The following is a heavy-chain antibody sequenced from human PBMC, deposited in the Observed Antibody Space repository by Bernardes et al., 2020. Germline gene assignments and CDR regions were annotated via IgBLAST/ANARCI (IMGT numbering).Heavy chain of an antibody. CDR3: ARVYGSGSYRTYYMDV. J-gene: IGHJ6*03. Sequence: LSLTCTVSGGSISSYYWSWIRQPPGKGLEWIGYIYYSGSTNYNPSLKSRVTISVDTSKNQFSLKLSSVTAADTAVYYCARVYGSGSYRTYYMDVWGKGTTVTVSS. V-gene: IGHV4-59*01. CDR2: IYYSGST. CDR1: GGSISSYY. D-gene: IGHD3-10*01.